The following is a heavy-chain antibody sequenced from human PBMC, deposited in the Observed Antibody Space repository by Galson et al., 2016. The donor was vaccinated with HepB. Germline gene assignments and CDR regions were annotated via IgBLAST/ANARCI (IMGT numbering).Heavy chain of an antibody. D-gene: IGHD1-14*01. CDR3: VGAGPGDVYAFDI. J-gene: IGHJ3*02. CDR2: IYSSGTT. Sequence: TLSLTCTVSGGSISSGSYYWSWIRQPAGKGLEWIGRIYSSGTTRYNPSLKSRVTISLDTSKNQVSLKLNSVTAADTAVYYCVGAGPGDVYAFDIWGQGTMVTVSS. CDR1: GGSISSGSYY. V-gene: IGHV4-61*02.